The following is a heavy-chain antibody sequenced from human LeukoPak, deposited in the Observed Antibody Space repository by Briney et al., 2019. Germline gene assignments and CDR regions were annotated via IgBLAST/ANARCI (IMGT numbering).Heavy chain of an antibody. D-gene: IGHD5-18*01. CDR1: GYTFTSYG. J-gene: IGHJ6*03. CDR2: ISAYNGNT. V-gene: IGHV1-18*01. CDR3: ASSSGGYSYGYYYYYYMDV. Sequence: ASVKVSCKASGYTFTSYGISWVRQAPGQGLEWMGWISAYNGNTNYAQKLQGRVTMTTDTSTSTAYMELRSLRSDDTAVYYCASSSGGYSYGYYYYYYMDVWGKGTTVTVSS.